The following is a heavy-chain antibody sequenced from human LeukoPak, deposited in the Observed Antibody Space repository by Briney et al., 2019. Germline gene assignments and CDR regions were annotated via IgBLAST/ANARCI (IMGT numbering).Heavy chain of an antibody. D-gene: IGHD3-10*01. CDR2: IYYSGST. CDR3: ARGYYGSGSYDY. V-gene: IGHV4-39*01. Sequence: SETLSLTCTVSGGSISSSSYYWGWIRQPPGKGLEWIGSIYYSGSTYYNPSLKSRVTISVDTSKNQFSLKLSSVTAADTAVYYCARGYYGSGSYDYWGQGTLVTVYS. J-gene: IGHJ4*02. CDR1: GGSISSSSYY.